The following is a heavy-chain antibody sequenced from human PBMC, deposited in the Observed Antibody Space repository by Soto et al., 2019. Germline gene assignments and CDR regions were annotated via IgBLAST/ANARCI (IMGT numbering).Heavy chain of an antibody. CDR3: AKSNYEVHPDY. D-gene: IGHD4-4*01. V-gene: IGHV3-11*06. CDR1: GFTFSDYY. CDR2: ISSSSSYT. J-gene: IGHJ4*02. Sequence: QVQLVESGGGLVKPGGSLRLSCAASGFTFSDYYMSWIRQAPGKGLEWVSYISSSSSYTNYADSVKGRFTISRDNAKNSLYLQMNSLRAEDTAVYYCAKSNYEVHPDYWGQGTLVTVSS.